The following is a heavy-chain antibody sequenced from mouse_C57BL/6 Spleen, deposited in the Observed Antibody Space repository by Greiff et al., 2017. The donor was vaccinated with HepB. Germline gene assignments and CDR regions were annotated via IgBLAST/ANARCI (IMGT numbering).Heavy chain of an antibody. D-gene: IGHD3-2*02. CDR3: ARGAAQAPAWFAY. V-gene: IGHV1-55*01. CDR1: GYTFTSYW. CDR2: IYPGSGST. Sequence: QVQLQQPGAELVKPGASVKMSCKASGYTFTSYWITWVKQRPGQGLEWIGDIYPGSGSTNYNEKFKSKATLTVDTSSSTAYMQLSSLTSEDSAVYYCARGAAQAPAWFAYWGQGTLVTVSA. J-gene: IGHJ3*01.